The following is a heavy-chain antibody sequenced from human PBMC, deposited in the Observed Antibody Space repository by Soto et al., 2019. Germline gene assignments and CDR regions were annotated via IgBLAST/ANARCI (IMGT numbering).Heavy chain of an antibody. D-gene: IGHD3-9*01. CDR1: GGTFSSYA. CDR2: IIPIFGTA. J-gene: IGHJ6*02. V-gene: IGHV1-69*13. Sequence: VKVSCKASGGTFSSYAISWVRQAPGQGLEWMGGIIPIFGTANYAQKVQGRVTITADKSTSTAYMELSSPRSEDTAVYYCVGPGLTGYTYYGMDVWGQGTTVTVSS. CDR3: VGPGLTGYTYYGMDV.